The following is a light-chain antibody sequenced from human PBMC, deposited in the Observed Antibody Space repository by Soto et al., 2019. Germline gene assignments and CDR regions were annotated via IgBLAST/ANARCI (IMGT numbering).Light chain of an antibody. V-gene: IGKV1-39*01. CDR3: QQSYSTPYT. CDR2: ASS. J-gene: IGKJ2*01. Sequence: DVQMTQSPSSLSVSVGDRVTITCRASQSISNFLHWYQQAPGKAPKLLIYASSSLQSRVPSRCSGSGSGTDFSLTISSLQPEDFATYYCQQSYSTPYTFGQGTKLEIK. CDR1: QSISNF.